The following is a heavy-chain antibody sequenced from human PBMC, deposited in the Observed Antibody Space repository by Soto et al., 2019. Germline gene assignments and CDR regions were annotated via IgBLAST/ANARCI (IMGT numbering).Heavy chain of an antibody. CDR2: ISNSGGGT. Sequence: EVPLLESGGGLVQPGGSLRISCAASGFTFSNYVMSWVRQAPGKGLEWVSSISNSGGGTYYADSVRGRFTISRDNSKNTLYLQMSSLRAEDTAVYYCAKEDVGGYYYSGLWGRGTLVTVSS. J-gene: IGHJ4*02. CDR3: AKEDVGGYYYSGL. CDR1: GFTFSNYV. D-gene: IGHD1-26*01. V-gene: IGHV3-23*01.